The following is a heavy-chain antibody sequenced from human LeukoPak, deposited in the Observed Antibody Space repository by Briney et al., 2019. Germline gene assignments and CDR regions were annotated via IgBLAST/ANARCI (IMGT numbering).Heavy chain of an antibody. CDR2: ISYDGSNK. V-gene: IGHV3-30*03. CDR3: ARDYIYCGGDCFVDN. CDR1: GFTFSSYG. Sequence: GGSLRLSCAASGFTFSSYGMHWVRQAPGKGLEWVAVISYDGSNKYYADSVKGRFTISRDNSKNTLYLQMNSLRAEDTAVYYCARDYIYCGGDCFVDNWGQGTLVTVSS. D-gene: IGHD2-21*02. J-gene: IGHJ4*02.